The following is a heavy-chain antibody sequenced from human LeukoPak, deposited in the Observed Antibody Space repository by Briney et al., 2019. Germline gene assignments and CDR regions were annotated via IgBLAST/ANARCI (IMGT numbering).Heavy chain of an antibody. CDR2: FDPGAGEI. Sequence: ASVKVSCKVSGDTLSELTMHWVRQAPGKGLEWMGGFDPGAGEILYAQQFQGRVTMTEDTSTDTAYMELTSLRSEDSGVYFCAAGGIYSLLDYWGQGTLVTVSS. J-gene: IGHJ4*02. CDR1: GDTLSELT. CDR3: AAGGIYSLLDY. V-gene: IGHV1-24*01. D-gene: IGHD3-10*01.